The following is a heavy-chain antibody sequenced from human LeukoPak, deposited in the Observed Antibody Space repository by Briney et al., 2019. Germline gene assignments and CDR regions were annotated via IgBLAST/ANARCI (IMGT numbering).Heavy chain of an antibody. D-gene: IGHD2-15*01. J-gene: IGHJ6*02. V-gene: IGHV4-34*01. Sequence: SETLSLTCAVYGGSFSGYYWSWIRQPPGKGLEWIGEINHSGSTNYNPSLKSRVTIPVDTSKNQFSLKLSSVTAADTAVYYCARVSHVVVAATGVYGMDVWGQGTTVTVSS. CDR1: GGSFSGYY. CDR2: INHSGST. CDR3: ARVSHVVVAATGVYGMDV.